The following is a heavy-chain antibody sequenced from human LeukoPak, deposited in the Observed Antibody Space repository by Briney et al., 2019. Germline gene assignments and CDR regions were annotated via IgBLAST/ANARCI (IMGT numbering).Heavy chain of an antibody. Sequence: NSSETLSLTCTVYGVSLSSSYWNWIRQPAGKGLEWIGRTYISGSPNYNPSLKSRVTMSVDTSKNQFSLNLISVTAADTAVYYCAREAPCTSCSADAFDIWGHGTMVTVSS. CDR3: AREAPCTSCSADAFDI. D-gene: IGHD2-2*01. CDR1: GVSLSSSY. J-gene: IGHJ3*02. V-gene: IGHV4-4*07. CDR2: TYISGSP.